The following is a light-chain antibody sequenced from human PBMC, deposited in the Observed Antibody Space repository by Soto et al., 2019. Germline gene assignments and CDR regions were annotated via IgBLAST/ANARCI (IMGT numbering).Light chain of an antibody. J-gene: IGLJ1*01. CDR3: SSYTSSSTLYV. Sequence: QSVRNHAASVSGAPGESITISCTGNSSDVGGYNYVSWYQQHPGKAPKLMIYDVSNRPSGVSSRFSGSKSGNTASLTISGLQAEDEADYYCSSYTSSSTLYVFGTGTKVTVL. V-gene: IGLV2-14*01. CDR1: SSDVGGYNY. CDR2: DVS.